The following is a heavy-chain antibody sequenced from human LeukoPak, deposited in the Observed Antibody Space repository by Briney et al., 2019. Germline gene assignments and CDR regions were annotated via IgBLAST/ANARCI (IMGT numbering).Heavy chain of an antibody. Sequence: SGGSLRLSCAASEFSVGSNYMTWVRQAPGKGLEWVSVLYSGGSIYYADSVKGRFTISRDNSKNMLYLQMNSLRVEDTAVYYCARDPMTTVTTYYYYYMDVWGKGTTVTVSS. CDR3: ARDPMTTVTTYYYYYMDV. CDR1: EFSVGSNY. V-gene: IGHV3-53*01. D-gene: IGHD4-11*01. J-gene: IGHJ6*03. CDR2: LYSGGSI.